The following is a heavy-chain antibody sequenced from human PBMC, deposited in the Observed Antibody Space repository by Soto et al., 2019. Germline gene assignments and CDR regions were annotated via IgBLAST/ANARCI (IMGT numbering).Heavy chain of an antibody. V-gene: IGHV4-39*01. Sequence: SETLSLTCTVSGGSISSSSNHWGWIRQPPGKGLEWIGNIYYSENTYYNPSLKSRVTISVDTSKNQFSLKLSSVTAADTAVYYCARQGLPVMRDKDIVVVPAAKNPFDYWGQGTLVTVSS. CDR1: GGSISSSSNH. D-gene: IGHD2-2*01. J-gene: IGHJ4*02. CDR2: IYYSENT. CDR3: ARQGLPVMRDKDIVVVPAAKNPFDY.